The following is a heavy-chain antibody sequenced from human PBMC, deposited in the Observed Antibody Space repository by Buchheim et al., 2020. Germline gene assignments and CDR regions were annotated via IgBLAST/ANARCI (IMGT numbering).Heavy chain of an antibody. V-gene: IGHV4-61*02. D-gene: IGHD2-15*01. J-gene: IGHJ5*02. CDR3: VRSGMILFWFDP. Sequence: QVQLQESGPGLVKPSQTLSLTCTASGDSITSGYNYWNWIRQPAGKGPEWIGRIHKAGSTNYNPSLKSRATITVDTSKNQLSLDLSSVTAADTAVYYCVRSGMILFWFDPWGPGTL. CDR1: GDSITSGYNY. CDR2: IHKAGST.